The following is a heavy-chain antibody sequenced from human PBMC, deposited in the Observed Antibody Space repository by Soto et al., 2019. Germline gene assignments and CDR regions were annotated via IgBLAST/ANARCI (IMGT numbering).Heavy chain of an antibody. V-gene: IGHV4-4*02. CDR3: ARRITMVRGNYYYYGMDV. D-gene: IGHD3-10*01. Sequence: SETLSLTCAVSGGSISSSNWWSWVRQPPGKGLEWIGEIYHSGSTNYNPSLKSRVTISVDKSKNQFSLKLSSVTAADTAVYYCARRITMVRGNYYYYGMDVWGQGTTVTVSS. CDR1: GGSISSSNW. CDR2: IYHSGST. J-gene: IGHJ6*02.